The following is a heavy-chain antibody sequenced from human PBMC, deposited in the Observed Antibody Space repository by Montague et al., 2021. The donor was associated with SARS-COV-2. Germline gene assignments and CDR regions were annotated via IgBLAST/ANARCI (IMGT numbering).Heavy chain of an antibody. CDR2: ISHGGTT. CDR3: AREAKAVSGRLDS. V-gene: IGHV4-4*02. D-gene: IGHD6-19*01. J-gene: IGHJ4*02. Sequence: SETLSLTCTVSSDSFSSSNWWSWVRQPPGKGLDWIGEISHGGTTSYKSSLKSRVTMSIDKSKNQFSLKLTSVTAADTAVYYCAREAKAVSGRLDSWGQGTLVTVSS. CDR1: SDSFSSSNW.